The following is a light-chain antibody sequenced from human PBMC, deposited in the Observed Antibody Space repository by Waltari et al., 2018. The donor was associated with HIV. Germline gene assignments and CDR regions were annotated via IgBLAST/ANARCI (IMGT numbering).Light chain of an antibody. Sequence: QSALTQPASVSGSPGQSISISCSGTSSDVGASDYVSWYHQHPGEAPTLILYEVIKRPSGISNRFSGSKSGNTASLTISGLQVEDEAHYYCSSYSASGTLVLFGGGTRLTVL. CDR3: SSYSASGTLVL. V-gene: IGLV2-14*01. CDR2: EVI. J-gene: IGLJ2*01. CDR1: SSDVGASDY.